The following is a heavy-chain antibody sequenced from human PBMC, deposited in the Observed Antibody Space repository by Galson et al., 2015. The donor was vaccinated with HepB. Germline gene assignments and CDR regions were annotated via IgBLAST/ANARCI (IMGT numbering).Heavy chain of an antibody. Sequence: QSGAEVKKPGESLKISCKAYGHTLSTYWSAWVRQMPGKGLEWMGIIYPGDFDTKYSPSFQGRVTISVDKSINTAYIQWSSLKASVTAIYYWAKHGGVSDYYYGLDVWGQGTTVTVSS. CDR3: AKHGGVSDYYYGLDV. CDR1: GHTLSTYW. D-gene: IGHD3-16*01. CDR2: IYPGDFDT. J-gene: IGHJ6*02. V-gene: IGHV5-51*01.